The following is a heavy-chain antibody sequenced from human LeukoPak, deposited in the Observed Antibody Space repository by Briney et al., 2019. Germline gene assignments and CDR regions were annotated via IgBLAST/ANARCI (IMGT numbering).Heavy chain of an antibody. CDR1: GFSLSNYW. CDR3: AKTLVTQRTYYYGSGSSNWFDP. CDR2: ISGSGGST. Sequence: PGGSLRLSCAAPGFSLSNYWMNWVRQAPGKGLEWVSAISGSGGSTYYADSVKGRFTISRDNSKNTLYLQMNSLRAEDTAVYYCAKTLVTQRTYYYGSGSSNWFDPWGQGTLVTVSS. D-gene: IGHD3-10*01. V-gene: IGHV3-23*01. J-gene: IGHJ5*02.